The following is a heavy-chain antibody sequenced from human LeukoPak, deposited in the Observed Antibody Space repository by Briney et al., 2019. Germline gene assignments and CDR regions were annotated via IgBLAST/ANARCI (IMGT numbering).Heavy chain of an antibody. CDR3: ARLLNEYSPPGGLDY. CDR1: GFTFSSYS. D-gene: IGHD6-6*01. Sequence: GGALRLSCAASGFTFSSYSMNWVRQAPGKGLEWVSSISSSSGYIYYAHSVKGRFTLSRDNAKNSLYLQMNTLRAEDTAVYYCARLLNEYSPPGGLDYCGQGALVTVSS. J-gene: IGHJ4*02. CDR2: ISSSSGYI. V-gene: IGHV3-21*01.